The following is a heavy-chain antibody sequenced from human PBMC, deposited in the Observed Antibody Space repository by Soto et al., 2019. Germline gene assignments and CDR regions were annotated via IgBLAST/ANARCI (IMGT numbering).Heavy chain of an antibody. J-gene: IGHJ4*02. CDR2: IWYDGSHK. CDR1: GFTFSSYG. CDR3: ARDYSSSSGGCDY. Sequence: QVQLVESGGGVVQPGRSLRLSCAASGFTFSSYGMHWVRQAPGKGLEWVAVIWYDGSHKYYADSVKGRFTISRDNSKNTLYLQMNSLRAEDTAVYYCARDYSSSSGGCDYWGQGTLVTVSS. D-gene: IGHD6-6*01. V-gene: IGHV3-33*01.